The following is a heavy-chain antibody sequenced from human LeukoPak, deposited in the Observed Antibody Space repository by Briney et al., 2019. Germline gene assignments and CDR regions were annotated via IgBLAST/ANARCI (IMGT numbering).Heavy chain of an antibody. CDR1: GFTFSSYG. V-gene: IGHV3-23*01. CDR2: ISGSGGST. Sequence: PGGSLRLSCAASGFTFSSYGMSWVRQAPGKGLEWVSAISGSGGSTYYADSVKGRFTISRDNSKNTLYLQMNSLRAGDTAVYYCAKDLTMVRGVIKYWGQGTLVTVSS. D-gene: IGHD3-10*01. CDR3: AKDLTMVRGVIKY. J-gene: IGHJ4*02.